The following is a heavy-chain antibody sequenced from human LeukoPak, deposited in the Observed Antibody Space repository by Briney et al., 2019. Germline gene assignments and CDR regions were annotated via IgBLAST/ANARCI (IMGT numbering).Heavy chain of an antibody. V-gene: IGHV3-7*01. D-gene: IGHD4-17*01. CDR3: ARDYGDN. J-gene: IGHJ4*02. Sequence: GGSLRLSCAASGFTFNSYWMSWFRQAPGKGLEWVANIKEDGSEKYYVDSVKGRFTISRDNAKNSLYLQMNNLRADDSALYYCARDYGDNWGQGTLVTVSS. CDR1: GFTFNSYW. CDR2: IKEDGSEK.